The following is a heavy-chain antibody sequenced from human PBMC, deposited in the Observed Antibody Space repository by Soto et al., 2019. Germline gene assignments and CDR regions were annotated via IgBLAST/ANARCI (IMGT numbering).Heavy chain of an antibody. J-gene: IGHJ4*02. V-gene: IGHV3-23*01. Sequence: EVQLLESGGGLVQPGGSLRLSCRAAGFTFSSHAMNWVRQAPGKGLEWVSSISGNGGDTYYADSVKGRYTISRDNSKNTLYLQMNSLRAEDTAVYFCAKVVGTPALVGIDYWGQGTLVTVSS. CDR2: ISGNGGDT. CDR1: GFTFSSHA. CDR3: AKVVGTPALVGIDY. D-gene: IGHD1-26*01.